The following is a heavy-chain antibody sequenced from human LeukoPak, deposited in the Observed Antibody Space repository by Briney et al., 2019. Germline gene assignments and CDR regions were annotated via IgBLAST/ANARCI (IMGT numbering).Heavy chain of an antibody. Sequence: SVKVSCKASGGTFSSHTISWVRQAPGQGLEWMGRIIPILGIANYAQKFQGRVTITADKSTSTAYMELSSLRSEDTAVYYCARGEGSGWYLSFDYWGQGTLVTVSS. D-gene: IGHD6-19*01. J-gene: IGHJ4*02. CDR3: ARGEGSGWYLSFDY. V-gene: IGHV1-69*02. CDR2: IIPILGIA. CDR1: GGTFSSHT.